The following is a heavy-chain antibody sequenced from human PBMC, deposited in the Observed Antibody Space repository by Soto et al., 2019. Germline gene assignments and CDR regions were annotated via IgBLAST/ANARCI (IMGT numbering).Heavy chain of an antibody. Sequence: EVQLVESGGGLIQPGGSLRLSCAASGFTFSSNDMNWVRQAPGKGLEWVSLIYSGGSTYYADSVKGRFTISRDNSKNTLYLQMSSLRAEDTAVYYCATRPLLPGAPWGQGQWSPSLQ. D-gene: IGHD3-22*01. CDR2: IYSGGST. J-gene: IGHJ3*01. V-gene: IGHV3-53*01. CDR1: GFTFSSND. CDR3: ATRPLLPGAP.